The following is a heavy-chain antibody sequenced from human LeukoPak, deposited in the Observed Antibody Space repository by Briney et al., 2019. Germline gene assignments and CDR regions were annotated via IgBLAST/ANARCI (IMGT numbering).Heavy chain of an antibody. CDR1: GFTFSSYS. CDR2: ISSSSNYI. Sequence: KPGGSLRLSCAASGFTFSSYSMNWVRQAPGKGLEWVSSISSSSNYIYYADSVKGRFTISRDNAKNSLYLQMNSLRAEDTAVYYCARDRDSSSPFDYWGQGTLVTVSS. J-gene: IGHJ4*02. CDR3: ARDRDSSSPFDY. D-gene: IGHD6-6*01. V-gene: IGHV3-21*01.